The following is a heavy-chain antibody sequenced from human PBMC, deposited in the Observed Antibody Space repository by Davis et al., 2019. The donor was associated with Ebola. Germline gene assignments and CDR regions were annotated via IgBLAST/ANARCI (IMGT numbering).Heavy chain of an antibody. J-gene: IGHJ5*02. D-gene: IGHD2-15*01. Sequence: GESLKISCAASGFTFSSYWMSWVRQAPGKGLEWVAVIWYDGSNKYYADSVKGRFTISRDNSKNTLYLQMSSLRPEDTTVYYCARLWMVGYCSGGSCFTPGDWFDPWGQGTLVTVSS. CDR1: GFTFSSYW. CDR2: IWYDGSNK. CDR3: ARLWMVGYCSGGSCFTPGDWFDP. V-gene: IGHV3-33*08.